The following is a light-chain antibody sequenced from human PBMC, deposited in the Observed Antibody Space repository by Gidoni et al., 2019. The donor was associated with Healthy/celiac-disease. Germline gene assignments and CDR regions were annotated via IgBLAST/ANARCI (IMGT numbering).Light chain of an antibody. CDR2: AAS. Sequence: IVLTHSPATLSLSPGERATLSCRASQSVSSYLAWYQQKPGQAPRLLIYAASNRATGIPARFSGSGSGTDFTLTISSLEPEDFAVYYCQQRSSSPLTFGGGTKVEIK. CDR1: QSVSSY. J-gene: IGKJ4*02. V-gene: IGKV3-11*01. CDR3: QQRSSSPLT.